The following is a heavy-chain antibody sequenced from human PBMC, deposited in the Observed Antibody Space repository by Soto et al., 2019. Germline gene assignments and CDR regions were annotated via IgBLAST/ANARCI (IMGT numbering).Heavy chain of an antibody. Sequence: SETLSLTCTVSGGSISSYYWSWIRQPPGKGLEWIGYIYYSGSTNYNPSLKSRVTISVDTSKNQFSLKLSSVTAADTAVYYCAREASGDPKTPFDYWGQGTLVTVSS. V-gene: IGHV4-59*01. CDR3: AREASGDPKTPFDY. CDR1: GGSISSYY. D-gene: IGHD4-17*01. CDR2: IYYSGST. J-gene: IGHJ4*02.